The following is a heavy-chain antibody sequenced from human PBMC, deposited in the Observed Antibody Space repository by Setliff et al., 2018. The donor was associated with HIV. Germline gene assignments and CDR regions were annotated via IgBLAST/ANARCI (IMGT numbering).Heavy chain of an antibody. V-gene: IGHV5-51*01. CDR2: IYPGDSDI. J-gene: IGHJ5*01. D-gene: IGHD2-15*01. CDR1: GYSFTNYW. CDR3: AKHGFGRTSPYNWFDS. Sequence: GESLKISCKGSGYSFTNYWIAWVRQMPGKGLEWMGIIYPGDSDIRYSPSFQGQVTISADKAISTGYLQWSRLKASDTGIYFCAKHGFGRTSPYNWFDSWGQGTLVTVSS.